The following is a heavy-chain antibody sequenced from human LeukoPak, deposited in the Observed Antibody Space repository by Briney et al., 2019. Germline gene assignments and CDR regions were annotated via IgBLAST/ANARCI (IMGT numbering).Heavy chain of an antibody. V-gene: IGHV3-21*01. D-gene: IGHD3-3*01. Sequence: GGSLRLSCAASGFTFSSYSMNWVRQAPGKGLEWVSSISSSSSYIYYADSVKGRFTISRDNAKNSLYLQMNSLRAEDTAVYYCARAPGWSGYYGAFDIWGQGTVVTVSS. CDR3: ARAPGWSGYYGAFDI. CDR2: ISSSSSYI. J-gene: IGHJ3*02. CDR1: GFTFSSYS.